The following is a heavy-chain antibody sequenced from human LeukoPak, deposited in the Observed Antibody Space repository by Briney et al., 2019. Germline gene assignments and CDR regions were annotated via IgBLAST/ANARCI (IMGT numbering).Heavy chain of an antibody. CDR1: GFTYDDYA. Sequence: GGSLRLSCAASGFTYDDYAMHWVRQAPGKGLEWVSGISWNSGSIAYADSVKGRFTISRDNAKNSLYLQMNSLRAEDTAVYYCATYSSLNRREFQYWGQGTLLTVSS. J-gene: IGHJ1*01. V-gene: IGHV3-9*01. D-gene: IGHD3-22*01. CDR3: ATYSSLNRREFQY. CDR2: ISWNSGSI.